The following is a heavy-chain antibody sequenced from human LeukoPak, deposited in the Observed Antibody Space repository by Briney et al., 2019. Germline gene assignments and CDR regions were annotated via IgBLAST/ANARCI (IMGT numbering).Heavy chain of an antibody. J-gene: IGHJ2*01. CDR2: ISGSNSYI. D-gene: IGHD1-26*01. CDR1: GFTFNSYS. Sequence: PGGSLRLSCAASGFTFNSYSMNWVRQAPGKGLEWVSSISGSNSYIYYADSMKGRFTISRDNAKNSLYLQMNSLRAEDTAVYYCAKTKGARRPWYFDLWGRGTLVTVSS. CDR3: AKTKGARRPWYFDL. V-gene: IGHV3-21*01.